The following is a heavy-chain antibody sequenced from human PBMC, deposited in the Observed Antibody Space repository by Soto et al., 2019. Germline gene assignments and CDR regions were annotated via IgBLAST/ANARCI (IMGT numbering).Heavy chain of an antibody. V-gene: IGHV3-30*15. D-gene: IGHD4-17*01. Sequence: QVQLVESGGGVVQPGRSLSLSCAASGFPFYTYAMHWVRQAPGKGLAWVAVMSYAGNTKYYADSVQGRFTISRDNSRVALYLQMSSLRPADTAVSVCARSPATYDYGGNSVFGYFDLWGRGTPVTVSS. CDR3: ARSPATYDYGGNSVFGYFDL. CDR2: MSYAGNTK. CDR1: GFPFYTYA. J-gene: IGHJ2*01.